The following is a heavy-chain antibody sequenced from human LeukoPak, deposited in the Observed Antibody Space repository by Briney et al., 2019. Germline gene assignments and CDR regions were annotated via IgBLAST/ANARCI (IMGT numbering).Heavy chain of an antibody. CDR3: ARHEYLAAPGTEHWYFDL. V-gene: IGHV4-59*08. Sequence: SETLSLTCTVSRGLVSIYYWSWIRQPPGKGLEWIAYIHHTGSTNSNPSLAGRVTTSVDTSKNQFSLNLNSVTAADTAVYYCARHEYLAAPGTEHWYFDLWGRGTLVTVSS. D-gene: IGHD6-13*01. CDR2: IHHTGST. J-gene: IGHJ2*01. CDR1: RGLVSIYY.